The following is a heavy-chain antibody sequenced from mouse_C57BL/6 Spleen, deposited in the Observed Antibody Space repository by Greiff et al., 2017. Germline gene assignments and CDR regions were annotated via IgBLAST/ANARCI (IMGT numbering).Heavy chain of an antibody. CDR3: ARSYYGSGYEYFDV. CDR1: GYSITSDY. D-gene: IGHD1-1*01. J-gene: IGHJ1*03. CDR2: ISYSGST. V-gene: IGHV3-8*01. Sequence: EVKLVESGPGLAKPSPTLSLTCSVTGYSITSDYWNWIRKFPGHKLEYMGYISYSGSTYYNPSLKSRISIARDTSRNQYYLQWNSVTTEDTATYYGARSYYGSGYEYFDVWGTGTTVTVSS.